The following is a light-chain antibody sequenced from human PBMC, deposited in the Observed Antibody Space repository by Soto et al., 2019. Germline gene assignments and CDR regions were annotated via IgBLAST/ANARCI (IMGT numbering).Light chain of an antibody. CDR3: QQYGSSPRT. CDR1: QSVSSSY. Sequence: EVSLTQSPGTLSFSPGERATLSCRASQSVSSSYLAWYQQKPGQAPRLLIYGASTRATGIPARFSGSGSGTDFTLTISRLEPEDFAVYYCQQYGSSPRTFGQGTKVDIK. V-gene: IGKV3-20*01. CDR2: GAS. J-gene: IGKJ1*01.